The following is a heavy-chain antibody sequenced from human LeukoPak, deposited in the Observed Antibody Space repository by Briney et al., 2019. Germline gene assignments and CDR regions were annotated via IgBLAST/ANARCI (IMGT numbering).Heavy chain of an antibody. D-gene: IGHD2-15*01. CDR2: ISGSGGST. V-gene: IGHV3-23*01. J-gene: IGHJ4*02. Sequence: GGSLRLSCAASGFTFSSYAMSWVRQAPGKGLEWVSAISGSGGSTYYADSVKGRFTISRDNSKNTLYLQMNSLRAEDTAVYYCAKRRGYCSGGSCFPTSYYFDYWGQGTLVTVS. CDR1: GFTFSSYA. CDR3: AKRRGYCSGGSCFPTSYYFDY.